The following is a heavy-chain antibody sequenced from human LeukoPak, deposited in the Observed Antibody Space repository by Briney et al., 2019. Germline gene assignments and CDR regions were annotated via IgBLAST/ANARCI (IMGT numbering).Heavy chain of an antibody. D-gene: IGHD2-2*01. J-gene: IGHJ4*02. CDR1: GFTFSSDE. CDR2: ISSSGSTI. V-gene: IGHV3-48*03. Sequence: PGGSLRLACAASGFTFSSDEMHWVRQAPGKGLEWVSYISSSGSTIYYADSVKGRFTISRDNSKNTVYLQMNSLSAEDTAVYYCAKDYQVPTAPFDYWGQGTLVTVSS. CDR3: AKDYQVPTAPFDY.